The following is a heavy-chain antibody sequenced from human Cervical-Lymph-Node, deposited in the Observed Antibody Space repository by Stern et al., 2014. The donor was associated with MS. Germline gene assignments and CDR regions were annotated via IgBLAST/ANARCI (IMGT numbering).Heavy chain of an antibody. CDR3: ARGANWFDP. V-gene: IGHV1-18*01. CDR1: GYIFSRFG. Sequence: VQLEESGAEVKKPGASVKVSCKASGYIFSRFGISWLRQAPGQGLEWMGWISGNNGATNYAQKFQGRVTMTTDTSTSAAYMELRSLKSDDTAVYYCARGANWFDPWGQGTLVTVSS. CDR2: ISGNNGAT. D-gene: IGHD3-16*01. J-gene: IGHJ5*02.